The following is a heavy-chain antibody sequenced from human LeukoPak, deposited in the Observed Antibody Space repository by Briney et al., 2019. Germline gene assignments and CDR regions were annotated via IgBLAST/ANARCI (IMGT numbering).Heavy chain of an antibody. Sequence: GTSVKVSCKVSGYTLTELSMHWVRQAPGKGLEWMGGFDPEDGETIYAQKFQGRVTMTEDTSTDTAYMELSSLRSEDTAVYYCATERTIFGVVAFDYWGQGTLVAVSS. D-gene: IGHD3-3*01. CDR2: FDPEDGET. J-gene: IGHJ4*02. CDR1: GYTLTELS. V-gene: IGHV1-24*01. CDR3: ATERTIFGVVAFDY.